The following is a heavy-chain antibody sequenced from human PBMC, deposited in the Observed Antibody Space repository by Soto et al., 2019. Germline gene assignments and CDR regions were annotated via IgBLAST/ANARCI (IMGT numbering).Heavy chain of an antibody. CDR2: IYYSGNT. V-gene: IGHV4-31*03. Sequence: SETLSLTCTVSGGSINSGGYYWSWIRQHPGKGLEWIGYIYYSGNTYYNPSLKSRVSISVDTSKNQFSLKLTSVTAADTAVYYCARVARGRVVGATPPCFDYWGQGTLVTVSS. D-gene: IGHD1-26*01. J-gene: IGHJ4*02. CDR1: GGSINSGGYY. CDR3: ARVARGRVVGATPPCFDY.